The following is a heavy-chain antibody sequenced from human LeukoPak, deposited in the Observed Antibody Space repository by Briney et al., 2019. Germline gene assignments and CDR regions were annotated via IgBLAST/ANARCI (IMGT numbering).Heavy chain of an antibody. V-gene: IGHV3-48*03. CDR2: ISSSGSTI. J-gene: IGHJ4*02. CDR3: ARDLGSSGYLDY. D-gene: IGHD3-22*01. Sequence: PGGSLRLSCAASGFTFSSYEMNWVRQAPGKGLEWVSYISSSGSTIYYADSVKGRFTISRDNAKNSLYLQMNSLRAEDTAVYYCARDLGSSGYLDYWGQGTQVTVSS. CDR1: GFTFSSYE.